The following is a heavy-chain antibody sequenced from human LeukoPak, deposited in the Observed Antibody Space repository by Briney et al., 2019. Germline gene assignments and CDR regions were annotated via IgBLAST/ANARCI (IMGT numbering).Heavy chain of an antibody. V-gene: IGHV1-24*01. D-gene: IGHD3-10*01. J-gene: IGHJ4*02. CDR1: GYTLTELS. CDR3: ATALWFGEPTRYFDY. CDR2: FDPEDGET. Sequence: ASVKVSCKVSGYTLTELSMHWVRQAPGKGLEWMGGFDPEDGETIYAQKFQGRVTMTEDTSTDTAYMELSGLRSEDTAVYYCATALWFGEPTRYFDYWGQGTLVTVSS.